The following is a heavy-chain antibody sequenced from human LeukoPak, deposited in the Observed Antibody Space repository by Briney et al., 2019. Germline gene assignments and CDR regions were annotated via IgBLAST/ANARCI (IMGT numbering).Heavy chain of an antibody. CDR3: ARDGAVAGTGIDY. CDR2: IYYSGST. J-gene: IGHJ4*02. CDR1: GGSISSYY. V-gene: IGHV4-59*01. Sequence: SETLSLTCTVSGGSISSYYWSWIRQPPGKGLEWIGYIYYSGSTNYNPSLKSRVTISVDTSKNQFSLKLSSVAAADTAVYYCARDGAVAGTGIDYWGQGTLVTVSS. D-gene: IGHD6-19*01.